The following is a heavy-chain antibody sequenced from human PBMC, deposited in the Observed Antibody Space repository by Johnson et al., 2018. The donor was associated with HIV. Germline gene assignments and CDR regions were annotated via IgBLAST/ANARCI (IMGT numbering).Heavy chain of an antibody. CDR2: ISYDGNNK. Sequence: QMQLVESGGGVVQPGRSLRLSCAASGFTFSSYAMHWVRQAPGKGLEWVAVISYDGNNKYYADSVKGRFTISRDNSKNTLYLQMNSLRAEDTAVYYCARVTSPVTTARYGAFDIWGQGTMVTVSS. V-gene: IGHV3-30-3*01. CDR3: ARVTSPVTTARYGAFDI. CDR1: GFTFSSYA. J-gene: IGHJ3*02. D-gene: IGHD4-17*01.